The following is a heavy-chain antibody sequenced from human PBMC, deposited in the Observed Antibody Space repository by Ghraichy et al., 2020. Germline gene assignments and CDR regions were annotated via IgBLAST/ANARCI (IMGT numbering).Heavy chain of an antibody. CDR1: GLGVSSNY. J-gene: IGHJ6*02. D-gene: IGHD2-21*01. CDR3: ARDRSYCGNNCYLYYYYGMDV. CDR2: LYSDGTP. Sequence: GGSLRLSCAASGLGVSSNYMSWVRQAPGKGLEWVAILYSDGTPFYADSVRGRFTISRDESRNTMYLQMNTLRAEDTAVYYCARDRSYCGNNCYLYYYYGMDVWGRGTTLTVSS. V-gene: IGHV3-53*01.